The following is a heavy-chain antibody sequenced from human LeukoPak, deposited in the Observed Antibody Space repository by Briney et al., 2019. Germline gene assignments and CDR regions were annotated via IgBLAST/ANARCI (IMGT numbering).Heavy chain of an antibody. D-gene: IGHD3-10*01. CDR2: IFNSGST. V-gene: IGHV4-30-4*01. J-gene: IGHJ4*02. Sequence: GYIFNSGSTYYNPSLKSRITISVDTSKNQFSLKLSSVTAADTAVYYCARGDSYYGSGSYDYWGQGTLVTVSS. CDR3: ARGDSYYGSGSYDY.